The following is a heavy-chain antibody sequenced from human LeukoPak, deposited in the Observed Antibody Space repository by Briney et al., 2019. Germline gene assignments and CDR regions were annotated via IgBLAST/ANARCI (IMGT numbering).Heavy chain of an antibody. CDR1: GFTFSIAW. V-gene: IGHV3-15*01. D-gene: IGHD3-9*01. J-gene: IGHJ5*02. CDR2: IKSKTDGETT. CDR3: TRELTENWFDP. Sequence: GGSLRLSCAASGFTFSIAWMSWVRQAPGKGLEWVGRIKSKTDGETTDYAAPVKGRFTISRDDSKNTLYLQMNSLKTEDTAVYYCTRELTENWFDPWGQGTLVIVSS.